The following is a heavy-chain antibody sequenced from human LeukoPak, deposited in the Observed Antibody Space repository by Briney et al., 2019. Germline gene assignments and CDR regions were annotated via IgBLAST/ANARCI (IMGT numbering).Heavy chain of an antibody. D-gene: IGHD1-14*01. CDR2: INPNGGGT. J-gene: IGHJ4*02. CDR1: GYTFTDYY. Sequence: GASVKVSCKASGYTFTDYYIHWVRQAPGQGLEWMGWINPNGGGTNYAQKFQGRVTVTRDTSINTAYMELSSLRSDDTALYYCAGGITGGDYWGQGTLVTASS. V-gene: IGHV1-2*02. CDR3: AGGITGGDY.